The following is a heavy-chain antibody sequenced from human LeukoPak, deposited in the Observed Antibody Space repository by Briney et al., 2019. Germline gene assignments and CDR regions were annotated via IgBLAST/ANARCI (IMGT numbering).Heavy chain of an antibody. V-gene: IGHV4-30-4*01. CDR3: ARRVRIAAPFNP. Sequence: SQTLSLTCTVSGGSINSGDYYWSWIRQPPGKGLEWIGCIYYRGRTSYNPPLKSRVTISVDTSKSQFSLKLTSVTAADTAVYYCARRVRIAAPFNPWGQGTLVVVSS. CDR1: GGSINSGDYY. CDR2: IYYRGRT. D-gene: IGHD6-13*01. J-gene: IGHJ5*02.